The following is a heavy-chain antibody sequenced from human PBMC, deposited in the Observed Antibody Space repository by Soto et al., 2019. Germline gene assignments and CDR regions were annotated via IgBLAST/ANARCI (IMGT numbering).Heavy chain of an antibody. CDR3: TTVGSWWRDFDY. D-gene: IGHD6-13*01. V-gene: IGHV3-15*01. CDR1: GFTFSNAW. CDR2: IKSKTDGGTT. Sequence: EVQLVESGGGLVKPGGSLRLSCAASGFTFSNAWMSWVRQAPGKGLEWVGRIKSKTDGGTTDYAAPVKGRFTISRDDSKNTLYLQMNSMNTEDTAVYYCTTVGSWWRDFDYWGQGTLVTVSS. J-gene: IGHJ4*02.